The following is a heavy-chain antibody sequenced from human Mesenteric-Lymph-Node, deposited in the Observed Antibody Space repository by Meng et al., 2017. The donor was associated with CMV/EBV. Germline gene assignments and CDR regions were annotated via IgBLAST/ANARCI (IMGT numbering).Heavy chain of an antibody. CDR2: IYYSGST. J-gene: IGHJ4*02. CDR1: GGSISSSSYY. CDR3: ARDGVVPAAIESYYFYY. V-gene: IGHV4-39*07. Sequence: GSLRLSCTVSGGSISSSSYYWGWIRQPPGKGLEWIGSIYYSGSTYYNPSLKSRVTISVDTSKNQFSLKLSSVTAADTAVYYCARDGVVPAAIESYYFYYWGQGTLVTVSS. D-gene: IGHD2-2*01.